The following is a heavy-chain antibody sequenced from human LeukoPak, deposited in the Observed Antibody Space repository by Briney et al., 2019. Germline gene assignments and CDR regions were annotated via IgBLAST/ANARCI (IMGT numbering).Heavy chain of an antibody. D-gene: IGHD6-19*01. Sequence: SVKVSFKASGGTFSSYAISWVRQAPGQGLEWMGRIIPIFGTANYAQKFQGRVTITTDESTSTAYMEMSSLRSEDMAVHYCARVAVVGTVDYWGQGPLVTVSS. CDR3: ARVAVVGTVDY. CDR1: GGTFSSYA. V-gene: IGHV1-69*05. J-gene: IGHJ4*02. CDR2: IIPIFGTA.